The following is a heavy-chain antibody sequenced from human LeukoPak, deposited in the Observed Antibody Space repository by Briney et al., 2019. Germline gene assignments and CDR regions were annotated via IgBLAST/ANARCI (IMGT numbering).Heavy chain of an antibody. CDR3: ARSRGVVVISIPGWFDP. D-gene: IGHD2-21*01. Sequence: ASVKVSCXASGYTFTSYGISWVRQAPGQGREGMGWISAYNGNTNYAQKLQGRVTMTTDTSPRTAYMELRSLRSDDTAVYYCARSRGVVVISIPGWFDPWGQGTLVTVSS. V-gene: IGHV1-18*01. CDR1: GYTFTSYG. J-gene: IGHJ5*02. CDR2: ISAYNGNT.